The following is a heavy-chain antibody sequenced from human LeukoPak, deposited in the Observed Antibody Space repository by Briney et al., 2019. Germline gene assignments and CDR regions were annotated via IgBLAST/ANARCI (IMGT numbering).Heavy chain of an antibody. J-gene: IGHJ6*02. CDR3: TRDRDYGGNVYYYYYGMDV. CDR2: IRSKAYGGTT. Sequence: PGRSLRLSCTPSGFTFGDYAMSWVRQAPGKGLEWVGFIRSKAYGGTTEYAASVKGRFTISRDDSKSIAYLQMNSLKTEDTAVYYCTRDRDYGGNVYYYYYGMDVWGQGTTVTVSS. D-gene: IGHD4-23*01. CDR1: GFTFGDYA. V-gene: IGHV3-49*04.